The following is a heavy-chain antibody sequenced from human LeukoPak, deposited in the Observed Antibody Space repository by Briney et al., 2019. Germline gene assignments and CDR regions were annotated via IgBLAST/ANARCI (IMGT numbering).Heavy chain of an antibody. CDR3: ASHIEGYCSGGSCYGSFDD. D-gene: IGHD2-15*01. J-gene: IGHJ4*02. Sequence: SETLSLTCTVSGYSISSGYYWGCIRQPPGKGLERIGSIYHSGSTYYNPSLKSRVTISVDTSKNQFSLKLSSVTAADTAVYYCASHIEGYCSGGSCYGSFDDWGQGTLVTVSS. CDR2: IYHSGST. V-gene: IGHV4-38-2*02. CDR1: GYSISSGYY.